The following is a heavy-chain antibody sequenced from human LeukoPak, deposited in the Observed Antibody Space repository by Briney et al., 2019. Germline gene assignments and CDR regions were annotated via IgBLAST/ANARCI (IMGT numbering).Heavy chain of an antibody. D-gene: IGHD3-22*01. CDR1: GGSISSYY. J-gene: IGHJ4*02. CDR2: IYTSGST. Sequence: SETLSLTCTVSGGSISSYYWSWIRQPPGEGLEWIGRIYTSGSTNYNPSLKSRVTMSVDTSKNQFSLKLSSVTAADTAVYYCARETPLDYYDSSGYYYGGHVYWGQGTLVTVSS. CDR3: ARETPLDYYDSSGYYYGGHVY. V-gene: IGHV4-4*07.